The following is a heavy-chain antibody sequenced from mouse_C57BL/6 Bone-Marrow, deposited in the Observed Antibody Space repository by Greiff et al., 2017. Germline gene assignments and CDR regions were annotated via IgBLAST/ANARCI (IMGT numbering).Heavy chain of an antibody. D-gene: IGHD1-1*01. Sequence: QVQLQQPGAELVRPGSSVKLSCKASGYTFTSYWMDWVKQRPGQGLEWIGNIYPSDSETHYNQKFKDKATLTVDKSSSTAYMQLSSLTSEDSAVYYGARYGTGAMDYWGQGTSVTVSS. CDR3: ARYGTGAMDY. V-gene: IGHV1-61*01. CDR1: GYTFTSYW. J-gene: IGHJ4*01. CDR2: IYPSDSET.